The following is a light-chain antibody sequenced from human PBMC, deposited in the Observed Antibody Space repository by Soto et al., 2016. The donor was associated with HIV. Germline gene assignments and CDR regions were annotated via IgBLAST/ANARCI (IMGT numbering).Light chain of an antibody. CDR1: QGISNY. CDR3: QKXNSAPRT. Sequence: DIQMTQSPSSLSASVGDRVTITCRASQGISNYLAWYQQKPGKVPKLLIYAESTLQSGVPSRFSGSGSGTDFTLTISSLQPEXVGSYYCQKXNSAPRTFGQGTKVEIK. V-gene: IGKV1-27*01. J-gene: IGKJ1*01. CDR2: AES.